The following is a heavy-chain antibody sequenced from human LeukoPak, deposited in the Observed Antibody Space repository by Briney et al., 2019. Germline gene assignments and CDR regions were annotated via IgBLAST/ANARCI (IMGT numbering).Heavy chain of an antibody. CDR1: GLTFSTYW. CDR2: IKEDGSDK. CDR3: ARLGYCSAGNCFYSMDV. V-gene: IGHV3-7*03. D-gene: IGHD2-15*01. Sequence: GGSLRLSCAASGLTFSTYWMSRVRQAPGKGLEWVANIKEDGSDKYYVDSVKGRFTISRDNAKNSLYLQMNSLRAEDTAVYYCARLGYCSAGNCFYSMDVWGKGTTVTVSS. J-gene: IGHJ6*04.